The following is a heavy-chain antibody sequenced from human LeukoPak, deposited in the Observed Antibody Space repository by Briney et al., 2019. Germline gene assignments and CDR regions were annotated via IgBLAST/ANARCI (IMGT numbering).Heavy chain of an antibody. D-gene: IGHD2-21*01. J-gene: IGHJ3*02. V-gene: IGHV3-53*01. CDR2: IYSGGST. Sequence: EXVSVIYSGGSTYYADSVKGRFTISRDNSKNTLYLQMNSLRAEDTAVYYCARGSEPIAAFDIWGQGTMVTVSS. CDR3: ARGSEPIAAFDI.